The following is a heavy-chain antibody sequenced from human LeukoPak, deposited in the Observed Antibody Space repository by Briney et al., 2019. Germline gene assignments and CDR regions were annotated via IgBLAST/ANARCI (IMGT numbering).Heavy chain of an antibody. CDR3: ARRDYYGSGSPDF. V-gene: IGHV3-20*04. CDR2: INWNGDRT. CDR1: GFTFHDYG. Sequence: PGGSLRLSCAASGFTFHDYGMGWVRQSPGKGLEWVSGINWNGDRTGYADSVKGRFTISRDNAKKSLYLQMNSLRAEDTALYYCARRDYYGSGSPDFWGQGTLVTVSS. J-gene: IGHJ4*02. D-gene: IGHD3-10*01.